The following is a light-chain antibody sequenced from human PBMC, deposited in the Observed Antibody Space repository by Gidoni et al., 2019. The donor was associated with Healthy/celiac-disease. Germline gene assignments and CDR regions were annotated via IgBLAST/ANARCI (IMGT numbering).Light chain of an antibody. J-gene: IGKJ3*01. CDR2: DAS. Sequence: DIVLTQSPATLSLSPGERATLSCRDSQSVSSYLAWYQQKPGQATRLLIYDASNSATGIPHRFSGSGSGTDFTLTISCLEPEDFAVYYCQQRSNWPRFTFGPGTKVDIK. CDR3: QQRSNWPRFT. CDR1: QSVSSY. V-gene: IGKV3-11*01.